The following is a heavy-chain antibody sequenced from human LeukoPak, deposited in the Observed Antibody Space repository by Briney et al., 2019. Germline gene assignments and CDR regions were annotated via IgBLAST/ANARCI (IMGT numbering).Heavy chain of an antibody. J-gene: IGHJ4*02. V-gene: IGHV3-30-3*01. D-gene: IGHD3-3*01. CDR3: ARGPEDFWSGPYFDY. Sequence: GGSLRLSCAASGFTFSSYAMHWVRQAPGKGLEWVAVISYDGSNKYYADSVKGRFTISRDNSKNTLYLQMNSLRAEDTAMYYCARGPEDFWSGPYFDYWGQGTLVTVSS. CDR1: GFTFSSYA. CDR2: ISYDGSNK.